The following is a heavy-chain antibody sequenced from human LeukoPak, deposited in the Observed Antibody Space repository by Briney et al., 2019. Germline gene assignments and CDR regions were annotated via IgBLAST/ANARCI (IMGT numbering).Heavy chain of an antibody. CDR2: IWYDGSNK. CDR3: ARPGSSAYYFDY. V-gene: IGHV3-33*01. Sequence: GGSLRLSCAASGFTFSSYGMHRVRQAPGKGLEWVAVIWYDGSNKYYADSVKGRFTISRDNSKNTLYLQMNSLRAEDTAVYYCARPGSSAYYFDYWGQGTLVTVSS. J-gene: IGHJ4*02. CDR1: GFTFSSYG. D-gene: IGHD2-15*01.